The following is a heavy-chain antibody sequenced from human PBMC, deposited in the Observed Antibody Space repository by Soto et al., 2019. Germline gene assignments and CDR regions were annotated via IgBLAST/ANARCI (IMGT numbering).Heavy chain of an antibody. V-gene: IGHV4-39*01. J-gene: IGHJ4*02. D-gene: IGHD3-9*01. CDR3: ARLEGLATISYYFDY. CDR2: IYYRGNT. CDR1: GDSINSDNYY. Sequence: QLQLQESGPGLVKPSETLPLTCSVSGDSINSDNYYWGWIRQPPGKGLEWIGSIYYRGNTYYNPSLKTRVTIPLDKSKRQFSLKLNSVTAADSAVYFCARLEGLATISYYFDYWGQGTLVTVSS.